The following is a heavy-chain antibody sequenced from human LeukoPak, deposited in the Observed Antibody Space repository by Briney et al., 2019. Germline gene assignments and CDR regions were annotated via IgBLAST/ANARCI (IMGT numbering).Heavy chain of an antibody. CDR3: AGHFYDFWSGYYRTDNSFDP. V-gene: IGHV4-39*01. D-gene: IGHD3-3*01. Sequence: SETLSLTCTVSGGSISSSSYYWGWIRQPPGKGLEWIGSIYYSGSTYYNPSLKSRVTISVDTSKNQFSLKLSSVTAADTAVYYCAGHFYDFWSGYYRTDNSFDPWGQGTLVTVSS. CDR1: GGSISSSSYY. J-gene: IGHJ5*02. CDR2: IYYSGST.